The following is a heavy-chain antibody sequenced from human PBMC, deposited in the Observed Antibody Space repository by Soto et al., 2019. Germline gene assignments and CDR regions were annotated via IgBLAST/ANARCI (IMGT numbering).Heavy chain of an antibody. CDR3: ARVPGFYTYYGMDV. Sequence: PSETLSLTCTVSGGSISTGGHYWGWIRQHPGKGLEWIGYIYYSGSTYYNPSLKNRVTTSVDTSKNQFSLKLRSVTAADTAVYYCARVPGFYTYYGMDVWGQGTTVTVSS. J-gene: IGHJ6*02. V-gene: IGHV4-31*03. D-gene: IGHD3-10*01. CDR2: IYYSGST. CDR1: GGSISTGGHY.